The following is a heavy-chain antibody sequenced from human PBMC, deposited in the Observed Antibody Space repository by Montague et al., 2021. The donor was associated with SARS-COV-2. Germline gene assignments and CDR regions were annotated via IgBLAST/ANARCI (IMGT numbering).Heavy chain of an antibody. V-gene: IGHV3-30*18. Sequence: SLRLSCAASGSTFSNYGIHWVRQAPGKGLEWVAVISYDGSNKNYADSVKGRFTISRDNSKNTLYLQMNSLRTEDTAVYYCAKDWWIKIAAPEYFDYWGQGTLVTVSS. CDR1: GSTFSNYG. CDR3: AKDWWIKIAAPEYFDY. CDR2: ISYDGSNK. D-gene: IGHD6-25*01. J-gene: IGHJ4*02.